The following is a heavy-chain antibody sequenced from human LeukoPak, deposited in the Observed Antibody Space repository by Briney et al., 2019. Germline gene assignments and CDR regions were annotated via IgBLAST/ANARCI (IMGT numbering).Heavy chain of an antibody. Sequence: GESLKISCKGSGYSFSNYWIGWVRQMPGKGLEWMGLIYPPDSDTRYSPSFQGQVTFSVDKSITTAYLHWSSLRVSDTAMYYCVRPIYDSNGYSTSDIWGQGTMVIVSS. CDR1: GYSFSNYW. CDR2: IYPPDSDT. J-gene: IGHJ3*02. D-gene: IGHD3-22*01. CDR3: VRPIYDSNGYSTSDI. V-gene: IGHV5-51*01.